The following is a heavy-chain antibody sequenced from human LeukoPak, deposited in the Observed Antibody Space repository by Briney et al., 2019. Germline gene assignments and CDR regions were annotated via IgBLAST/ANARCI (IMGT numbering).Heavy chain of an antibody. D-gene: IGHD4-17*01. CDR3: ATDYGDGYWYFDL. J-gene: IGHJ2*01. CDR2: IYYSGST. CDR1: GGSISSYY. Sequence: SETLSLTCTVSGGSISSYYWSWSRQPPGKGLEWIGYIYYSGSTNYNPSLKSRVTISVDTSKNQFSLKLSSVTAADTAVYYCATDYGDGYWYFDLWGRGTLVTVSS. V-gene: IGHV4-59*01.